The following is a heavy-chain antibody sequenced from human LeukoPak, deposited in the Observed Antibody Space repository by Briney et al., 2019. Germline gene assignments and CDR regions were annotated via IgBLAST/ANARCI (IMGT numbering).Heavy chain of an antibody. J-gene: IGHJ3*02. CDR1: GFTFSSYS. V-gene: IGHV3-21*01. CDR3: ARVSQFWAFDI. CDR2: ISSSSSYI. D-gene: IGHD3-3*01. Sequence: GGSLRLSCAASGFTFSSYSMNWVSQAPGKGLEWVSSISSSSSYIYYADSVKGRFTISRDNAKNSLYLQMNSLRAEDTAVYYCARVSQFWAFDIWGQGTMVTVSS.